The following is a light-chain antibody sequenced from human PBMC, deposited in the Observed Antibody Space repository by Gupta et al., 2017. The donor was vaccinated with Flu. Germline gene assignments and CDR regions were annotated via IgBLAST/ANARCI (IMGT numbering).Light chain of an antibody. Sequence: LQGGVPSRFSGSGSGSEFTLTITRLHPEEVATYYCQQSDHVTWTFGQGTKVEI. J-gene: IGKJ1*01. V-gene: IGKV1-39*01. CDR3: QQSDHVTWT.